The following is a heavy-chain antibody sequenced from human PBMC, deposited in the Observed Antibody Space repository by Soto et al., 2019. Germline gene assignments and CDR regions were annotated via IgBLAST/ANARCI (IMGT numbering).Heavy chain of an antibody. CDR3: ASDLGPGFGVATANY. CDR2: IIPIFGTA. D-gene: IGHD3-3*01. CDR1: GGTFSSYA. J-gene: IGHJ4*02. V-gene: IGHV1-69*13. Sequence: SVKVSCKASGGTFSSYAISWVRQAPGQGLEWMGGIIPIFGTANYAQKFQGRVTITADESTSTAYMELSSLRSEDTAVYYCASDLGPGFGVATANYWGQGTLVTVSS.